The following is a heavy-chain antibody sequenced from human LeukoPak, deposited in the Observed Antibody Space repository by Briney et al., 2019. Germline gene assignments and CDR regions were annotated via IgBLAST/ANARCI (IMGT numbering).Heavy chain of an antibody. D-gene: IGHD2-2*01. CDR3: ARSDCSSTSCLFDY. Sequence: SGPTLVNPTPTLTLTCTFSGFSLSTSGMCVSWIRQPPGKALEWLARIDWDDDKYYSTSLKTRLTISKDTSKNQVVLTMTNMDPVDTATYYCARSDCSSTSCLFDYWGQGTLVTVSS. CDR2: IDWDDDK. J-gene: IGHJ4*02. V-gene: IGHV2-70*11. CDR1: GFSLSTSGMC.